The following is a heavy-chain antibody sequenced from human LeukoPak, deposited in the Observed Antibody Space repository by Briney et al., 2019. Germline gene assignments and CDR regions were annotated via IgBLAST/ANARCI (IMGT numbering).Heavy chain of an antibody. CDR3: ASRRGLY. D-gene: IGHD6-25*01. CDR2: IYFSGSA. CDR1: GDSISSSNYY. Sequence: TSETLSLTCTVSGDSISSSNYYWAWIRQPPGKGLEWIGSIYFSGSAYYNPSLKSRVTISADTFKNQFSLKLSSVTAADTAVYYCASRRGLYWGQGTLVTVSS. J-gene: IGHJ4*02. V-gene: IGHV4-39*01.